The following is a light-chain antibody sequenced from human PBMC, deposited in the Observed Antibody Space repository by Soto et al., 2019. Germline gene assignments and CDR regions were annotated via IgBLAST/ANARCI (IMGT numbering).Light chain of an antibody. V-gene: IGKV3-20*01. Sequence: DIVLTQSPGTLSLSPGERATLSCRASQSVSSSYVAWYQQKPGQAPRLLIYDSSTRATGIPDRFRGSGAGTDCTLTLNRQYPADFAVYYCQQYGSSVYTFGQGNKLEIK. CDR3: QQYGSSVYT. CDR1: QSVSSSY. CDR2: DSS. J-gene: IGKJ2*01.